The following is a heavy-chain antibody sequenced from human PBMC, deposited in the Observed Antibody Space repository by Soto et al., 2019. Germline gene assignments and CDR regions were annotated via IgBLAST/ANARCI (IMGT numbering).Heavy chain of an antibody. J-gene: IGHJ6*02. CDR3: ARVRIDYDFWSGYSHTDYYYYYGMDV. D-gene: IGHD3-3*01. Sequence: ASVKVSCKASGYTFTSYGISWVRQAPGQGLEWMGWISAYNGNTNYAQKLQGRVTMATDTSTSTAYMELRSLRSDDTAVYYCARVRIDYDFWSGYSHTDYYYYYGMDVWGQGTTVTVSS. CDR1: GYTFTSYG. CDR2: ISAYNGNT. V-gene: IGHV1-18*04.